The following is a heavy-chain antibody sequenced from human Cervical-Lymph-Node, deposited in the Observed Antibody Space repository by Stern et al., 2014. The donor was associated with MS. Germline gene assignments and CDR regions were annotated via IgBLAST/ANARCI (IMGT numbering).Heavy chain of an antibody. Sequence: VQLVESGGGLVKPGGSLRLSCAASGFTFSDYYMSWIRQAPGKGLEWVSYISLSGTTIYYADSVKGRFTISRDNAKKSMYLQMNSLRAEDTAVYYCARDLLGGSYYDLDYWGQGTLVTVSS. J-gene: IGHJ4*02. CDR3: ARDLLGGSYYDLDY. D-gene: IGHD1-26*01. CDR1: GFTFSDYY. CDR2: ISLSGTTI. V-gene: IGHV3-11*01.